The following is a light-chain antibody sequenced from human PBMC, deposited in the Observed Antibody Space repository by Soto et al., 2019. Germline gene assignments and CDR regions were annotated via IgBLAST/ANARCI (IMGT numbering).Light chain of an antibody. V-gene: IGLV4-69*01. CDR1: SGHNSYA. Sequence: QLVLTQSPSASASLGASVKLTCTLSSGHNSYAIAWHQQQPEKGPRYLMKVNSDGSHSKGDGIPDRFSGSSSGAERYLTISSLQSEEEADYYCQTWSTDIRVFGGGTKLTVL. CDR2: VNSDGSH. CDR3: QTWSTDIRV. J-gene: IGLJ3*02.